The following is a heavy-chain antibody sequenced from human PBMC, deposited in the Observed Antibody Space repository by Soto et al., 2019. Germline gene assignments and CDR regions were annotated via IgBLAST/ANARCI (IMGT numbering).Heavy chain of an antibody. V-gene: IGHV5-51*01. CDR2: IYPGDSDT. CDR3: ARQYYYGSGSYYKLSPNSFDYYYMDV. D-gene: IGHD3-10*01. Sequence: GESLKISCKGSGYSFTSYWIGWVRQMPGKGLEWMGIIYPGDSDTRYSPSFQGQVTISADKSISTAYLQWSSLKASDTAMYYCARQYYYGSGSYYKLSPNSFDYYYMDVWGKGTTVTVSS. J-gene: IGHJ6*03. CDR1: GYSFTSYW.